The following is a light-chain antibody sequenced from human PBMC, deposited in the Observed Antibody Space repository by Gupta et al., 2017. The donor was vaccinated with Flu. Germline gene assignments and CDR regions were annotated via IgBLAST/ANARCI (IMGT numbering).Light chain of an antibody. CDR3: QQTYISPFT. CDR2: HAS. Sequence: GDRATITCRASQNVDESLNWYRQRPGQSPTPLIYHASTLQTGVPSRFSGSGSGTNFTLSISLLLPEDFATYHCQQTYISPFTFGQGTRLDI. CDR1: QNVDES. J-gene: IGKJ5*01. V-gene: IGKV1-39*01.